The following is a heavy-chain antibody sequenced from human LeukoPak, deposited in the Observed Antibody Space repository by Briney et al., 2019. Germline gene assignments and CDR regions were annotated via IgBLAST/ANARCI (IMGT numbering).Heavy chain of an antibody. Sequence: PGGSLRLSCAASGFTFSSYEMNWVRQAPGKGLEWVSYISSSGITIYCADSVKGRFTISRDNAKNSLYLQMNSLRAEDTAVYYCARDPQTDVQDTAMAIYYFDYWGQGTLVTVSS. CDR2: ISSSGITI. CDR3: ARDPQTDVQDTAMAIYYFDY. D-gene: IGHD5-18*01. CDR1: GFTFSSYE. J-gene: IGHJ4*02. V-gene: IGHV3-48*03.